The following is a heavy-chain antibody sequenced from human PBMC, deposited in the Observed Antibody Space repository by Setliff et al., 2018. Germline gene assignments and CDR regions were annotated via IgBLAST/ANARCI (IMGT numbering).Heavy chain of an antibody. CDR2: IFYGGST. CDR1: GASISSSSYY. J-gene: IGHJ3*02. Sequence: PSETLSLTCTVSGASISSSSYYWAWIRQPPGRGLELIGSIFYGGSTYYNPSLKSRVTISIDASKNQFSLKLDSVTAADTAVYYCAISTIFGVVSPTPDAFDIWGQGAMVTVSS. V-gene: IGHV4-39*07. D-gene: IGHD3-3*01. CDR3: AISTIFGVVSPTPDAFDI.